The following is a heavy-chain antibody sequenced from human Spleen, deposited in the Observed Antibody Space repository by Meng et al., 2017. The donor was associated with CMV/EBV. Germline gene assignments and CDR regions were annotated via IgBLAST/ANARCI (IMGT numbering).Heavy chain of an antibody. V-gene: IGHV4-61*08. J-gene: IGHJ5*02. D-gene: IGHD3-10*01. Sequence: VSGVSVSTGGFYWNWVRQPPGKGLEWIGYAYYSGSAKYNPSLKSRVTISVDTSKNQFSLRLSSVTAVDAAVYYCARSYYYGSGIGPWGQGTLVTVSS. CDR3: ARSYYYGSGIGP. CDR2: AYYSGSA. CDR1: GVSVSTGGFY.